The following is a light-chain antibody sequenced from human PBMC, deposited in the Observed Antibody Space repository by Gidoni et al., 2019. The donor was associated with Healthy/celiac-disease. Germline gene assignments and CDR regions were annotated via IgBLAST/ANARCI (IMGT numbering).Light chain of an antibody. J-gene: IGKJ5*01. CDR2: AAS. CDR1: QSISSY. V-gene: IGKV1-39*01. Sequence: DIQMTQSLSSLSASVGDRVTITCRASQSISSYLNWYKKKPGKAPKRLIYAASRLQSGVPSRFSGSGSGKDFTLTISSLQPEDFATYYCKQSYSTSITLGKXTRLRLN. CDR3: KQSYSTSIT.